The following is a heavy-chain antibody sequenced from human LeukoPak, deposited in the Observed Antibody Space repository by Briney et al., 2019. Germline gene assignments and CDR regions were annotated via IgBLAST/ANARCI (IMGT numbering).Heavy chain of an antibody. J-gene: IGHJ4*02. CDR2: ISSSSSTI. D-gene: IGHD3-3*01. CDR1: GFTFSSYS. Sequence: PGGSLRLSCAASGFTFSSYSMNWVRQAPGKGLEWVSYISSSSSTIYYADSVKGRFTISRDNAKNSLYLQMNSLRAEDTAVYYCASLSQLRFLEWLSPFNDRDYWGQGTPVTVSS. V-gene: IGHV3-48*01. CDR3: ASLSQLRFLEWLSPFNDRDY.